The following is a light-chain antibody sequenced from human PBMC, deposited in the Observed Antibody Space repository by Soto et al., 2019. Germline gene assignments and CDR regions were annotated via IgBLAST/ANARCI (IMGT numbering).Light chain of an antibody. V-gene: IGLV2-14*01. J-gene: IGLJ1*01. CDR2: DVS. Sequence: QSALTQPASVSGSLGQSIAISCTGTSSDVGGYNYVSWYQLHPDKAPQLIIYDVSNRPSGVSNRFSGSKSGNTASLTISGLQPEDEADYYCSSYTSSITRVFGTGTKVTVL. CDR1: SSDVGGYNY. CDR3: SSYTSSITRV.